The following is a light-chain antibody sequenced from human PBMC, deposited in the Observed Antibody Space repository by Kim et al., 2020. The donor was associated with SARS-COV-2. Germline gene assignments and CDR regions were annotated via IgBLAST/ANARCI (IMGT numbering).Light chain of an antibody. CDR1: QGVSRNH. V-gene: IGKV3-20*01. Sequence: TPRQKAAISCRASQGVSRNHFAWYQKKQGQDPRLLIYGASSRAPGIPDRFSGSGSGTDFTLTITRLEPEDFAVYYCQQYSSSPATFGHGTKVDIK. CDR2: GAS. J-gene: IGKJ1*01. CDR3: QQYSSSPAT.